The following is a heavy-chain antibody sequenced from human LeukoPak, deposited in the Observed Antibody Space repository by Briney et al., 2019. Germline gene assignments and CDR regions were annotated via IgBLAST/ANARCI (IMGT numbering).Heavy chain of an antibody. CDR1: GGTFSSYA. CDR2: IIPIFGTA. V-gene: IGHV1-69*06. J-gene: IGHJ3*02. Sequence: ASVKVSYKASGGTFSSYAISWVRQAPGQGLEWMGGIIPIFGTANYAQKFQGRVTITADKSTSTAYMELSSLRSEDTAVYYCARAPYSNYDAFDIWGQGTMVTVSS. D-gene: IGHD4-11*01. CDR3: ARAPYSNYDAFDI.